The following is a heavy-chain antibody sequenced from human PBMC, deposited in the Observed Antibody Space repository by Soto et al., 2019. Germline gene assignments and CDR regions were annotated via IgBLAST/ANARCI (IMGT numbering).Heavy chain of an antibody. J-gene: IGHJ5*02. V-gene: IGHV4-34*01. CDR1: GGSFRGYY. CDR3: ARGRIVVLPAARHNWFDP. Sequence: QVQLQQWGAGLLKPSETLSLTCAVYGGSFRGYYWSWIRQPPGKGLEWIGEIKHRGRTNYNPSLTSRVTISVDTSKNQSSLRLSSVPAADTAVYYCARGRIVVLPAARHNWFDPWDQGTLVTVSS. D-gene: IGHD2-2*01. CDR2: IKHRGRT.